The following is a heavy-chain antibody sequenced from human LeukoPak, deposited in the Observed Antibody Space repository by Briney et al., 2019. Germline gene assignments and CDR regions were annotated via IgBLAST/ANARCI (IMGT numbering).Heavy chain of an antibody. D-gene: IGHD6-19*01. Sequence: ASVKVSCKASGYTFTSYDINWVRQATGQGLEWMGWMNPNSGNTGYAQKFQGRVTITRNTSISTAYMELSSLRSEDTAVYYCARGVLDSGWYKYYYYYYMDVWGKGTTVTVSS. CDR1: GYTFTSYD. V-gene: IGHV1-8*03. J-gene: IGHJ6*03. CDR3: ARGVLDSGWYKYYYYYYMDV. CDR2: MNPNSGNT.